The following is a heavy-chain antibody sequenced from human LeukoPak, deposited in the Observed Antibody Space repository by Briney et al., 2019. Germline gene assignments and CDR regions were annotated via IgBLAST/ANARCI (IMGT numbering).Heavy chain of an antibody. CDR2: IRLDGRYS. V-gene: IGHV3-30*02. Sequence: GGSLRPSFAALGITFHSFGTDWVAQAPGKGGEGGGFIRLDGRYSYHGDSMKARISISRDNAGNTLFLQMNSLRTDETAVYYCAKDWGDRSTDYCGRGALVIVSS. D-gene: IGHD2-21*02. J-gene: IGHJ4*02. CDR3: AKDWGDRSTDY. CDR1: GITFHSFG.